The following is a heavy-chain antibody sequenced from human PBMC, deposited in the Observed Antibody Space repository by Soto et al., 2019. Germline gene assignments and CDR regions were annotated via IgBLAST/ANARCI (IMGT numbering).Heavy chain of an antibody. D-gene: IGHD4-17*01. CDR2: IEPSGGSK. V-gene: IGHV1-46*01. J-gene: IGHJ4*02. CDR3: ARSTMTFYYFDF. Sequence: PGGSLRLSCAASGYTFTSYYMHWVRQAPGQGLEWMGVIEPSGGSKSYTQKFQDRITMTRDTSTSTVYMELSSLRSEDTAVYYCARSTMTFYYFDFWSQGTLVTVSS. CDR1: GYTFTSYY.